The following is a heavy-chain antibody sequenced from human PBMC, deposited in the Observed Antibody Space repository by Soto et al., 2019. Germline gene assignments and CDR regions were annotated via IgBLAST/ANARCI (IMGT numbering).Heavy chain of an antibody. J-gene: IGHJ4*02. Sequence: QVQLVESGGGVVQPGRSLRLSCAASGFTFSSYGMHWVRQAPGKGLEWVAVISYDGSNKYYADSVKGRFNISRDNSKNTLYLQMNSLRADDTAVYYCAKDRSDQTENWGQGTLVTVSS. CDR2: ISYDGSNK. CDR1: GFTFSSYG. CDR3: AKDRSDQTEN. V-gene: IGHV3-30*18. D-gene: IGHD2-2*01.